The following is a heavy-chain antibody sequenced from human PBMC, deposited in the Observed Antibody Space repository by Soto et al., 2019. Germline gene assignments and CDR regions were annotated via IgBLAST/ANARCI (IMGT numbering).Heavy chain of an antibody. D-gene: IGHD1-26*01. CDR2: INPDGGTT. CDR3: ARDLRGSPDY. V-gene: IGHV3-74*03. J-gene: IGHJ4*02. Sequence: GGSLRLSCTASGFTLSSYWMNSVRQAPGKGLDWVSLINPDGGTTTYAESVKGRFTIFRDNAKNTVYLQMTSLRVDDTAVYYCARDLRGSPDYWGQGTLVTSPQ. CDR1: GFTLSSYW.